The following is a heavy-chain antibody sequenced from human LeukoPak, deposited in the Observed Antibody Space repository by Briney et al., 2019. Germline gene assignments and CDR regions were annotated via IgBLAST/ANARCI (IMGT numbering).Heavy chain of an antibody. CDR3: ARDVAAAGTRWFDP. D-gene: IGHD6-13*01. Sequence: ASVKVSCKASGYTFTRYDINWVRQATGQGLEWMGWMNPNSGNTGYAQKFQGRVTITRNTSISTAYMELSSLRSEDTAVYYCARDVAAAGTRWFDPWGQGTLVTVSS. J-gene: IGHJ5*02. CDR1: GYTFTRYD. V-gene: IGHV1-8*03. CDR2: MNPNSGNT.